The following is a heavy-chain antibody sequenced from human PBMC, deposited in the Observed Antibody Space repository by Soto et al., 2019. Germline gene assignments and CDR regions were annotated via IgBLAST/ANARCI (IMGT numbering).Heavy chain of an antibody. D-gene: IGHD3-22*01. J-gene: IGHJ3*02. CDR3: EHVISGYIIGTFAFDI. V-gene: IGHV2-5*01. Sequence: SGPTMVNPTDTLTLTCTVSGLSLSNGELGLSWIREPAGKALEWLSLIYWNDDKRYSPSLKSRLTITKDTSKNQVVLTLTNMDPVDPATYYCEHVISGYIIGTFAFDIWGQGTMVTVSS. CDR1: GLSLSNGELG. CDR2: IYWNDDK.